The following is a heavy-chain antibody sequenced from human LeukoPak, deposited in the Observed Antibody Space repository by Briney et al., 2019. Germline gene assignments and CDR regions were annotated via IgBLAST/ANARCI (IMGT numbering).Heavy chain of an antibody. CDR2: ISGSGGNT. CDR3: AKGGGLRAGASYRIDY. D-gene: IGHD3-16*02. V-gene: IGHV3-23*01. CDR1: GFTLTSYA. Sequence: PGGSLRLSCAASGFTLTSYAMSWVRQAPGKGLEWVSSISGSGGNTNYADSVQGRFTFSRDNSKNTLYLQMNSLRAEDTAVYYCAKGGGLRAGASYRIDYWGRGTLVTVSS. J-gene: IGHJ4*02.